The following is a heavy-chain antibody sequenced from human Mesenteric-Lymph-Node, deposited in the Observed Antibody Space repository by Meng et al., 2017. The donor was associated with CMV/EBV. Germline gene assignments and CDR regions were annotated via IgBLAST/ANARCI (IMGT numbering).Heavy chain of an antibody. CDR2: IIPIFGTA. V-gene: IGHV1-69*06. Sequence: TLSSYAISWVRQAPGQGLEWMGGIIPIFGTANYAQKFQGRVTIPADKSTSTAYMELSSLRSEDTAVYYCARVSYDILTGLIGSWFDPWGQGTLVTVSS. CDR3: ARVSYDILTGLIGSWFDP. J-gene: IGHJ5*02. CDR1: TLSSYA. D-gene: IGHD3-9*01.